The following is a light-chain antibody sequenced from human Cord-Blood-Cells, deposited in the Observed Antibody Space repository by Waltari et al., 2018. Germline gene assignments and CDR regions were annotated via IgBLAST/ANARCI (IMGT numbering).Light chain of an antibody. J-gene: IGKJ1*01. Sequence: DIVMTQSPDSLAVSLGARDTINCKSSQSVLYSSNNKNYLAWYQQKPGQPPKLLIYWASTRESGVPDRFSGSGSGTDFTLTISSLQAEDVAVYYCQQYYSTPGWTFGQGTKVEIK. CDR1: QSVLYSSNNKNY. V-gene: IGKV4-1*01. CDR3: QQYYSTPGWT. CDR2: WAS.